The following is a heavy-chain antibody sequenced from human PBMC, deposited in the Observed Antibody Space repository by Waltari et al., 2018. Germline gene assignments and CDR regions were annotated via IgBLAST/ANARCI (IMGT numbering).Heavy chain of an antibody. J-gene: IGHJ4*02. V-gene: IGHV4-34*01. D-gene: IGHD1-26*01. CDR3: AIFRSGSYSDFDY. CDR1: GGSFSGYY. Sequence: QVQLQQWGAGLLKPSETLSLTCAVYGGSFSGYYWSWIRQPPGKGLEWIGEINHSGSTNYNPSLKSRVTISVDTSKNQFSLKLSSVTAADTAVYYCAIFRSGSYSDFDYWGQGTLVTVSS. CDR2: INHSGST.